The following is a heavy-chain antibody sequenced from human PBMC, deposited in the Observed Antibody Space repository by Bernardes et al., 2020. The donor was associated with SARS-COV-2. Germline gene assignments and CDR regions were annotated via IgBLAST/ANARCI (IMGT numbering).Heavy chain of an antibody. J-gene: IGHJ4*02. CDR1: GGSISSISYY. CDR3: ARSITMIVVVITKIGYFDY. CDR2: IYYSGST. Sequence: SESLSLTCTVSGGSISSISYYWGWLLQPPGKGLEWIGSIYYSGSTYYNPSLKSRVTISVDTSKNQFSLKLSSVTAADTAVYYCARSITMIVVVITKIGYFDYWGQGTLVTVSS. D-gene: IGHD3-22*01. V-gene: IGHV4-39*01.